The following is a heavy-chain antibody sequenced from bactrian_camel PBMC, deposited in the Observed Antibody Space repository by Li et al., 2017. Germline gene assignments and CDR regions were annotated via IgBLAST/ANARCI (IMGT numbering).Heavy chain of an antibody. D-gene: IGHD5*01. CDR2: IDSSGVV. CDR3: VRDYFTGWVFGY. Sequence: HVQLVESGGGSVQAGGSTTLFCQAGEALVSRWCMGWFRQTPENEREGVAAIDSSGVVCYADSVKGRFTISRDNAKNTVYLQMNSLKPEDTAVYYCVRDYFTGWVFGYWGQGTQVTVS. J-gene: IGHJ6*01. V-gene: IGHV3S57*01. CDR1: EALVSRWC.